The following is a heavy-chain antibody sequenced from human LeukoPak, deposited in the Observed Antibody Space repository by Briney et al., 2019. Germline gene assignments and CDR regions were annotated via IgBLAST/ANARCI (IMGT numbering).Heavy chain of an antibody. Sequence: GGSLRLSCATSGFTFSSYAMSWVRQAPGKGLEWVSAISGSGGSTYYADSVKGRFTISRDNSKNTLYLQMNSLRAEDTAVYYCAKGFLEWLRFDPWGQGTLVTVSS. J-gene: IGHJ5*02. CDR2: ISGSGGST. D-gene: IGHD3-3*01. V-gene: IGHV3-23*01. CDR3: AKGFLEWLRFDP. CDR1: GFTFSSYA.